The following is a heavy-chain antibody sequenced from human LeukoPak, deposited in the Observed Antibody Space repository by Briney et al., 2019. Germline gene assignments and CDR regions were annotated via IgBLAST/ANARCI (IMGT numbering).Heavy chain of an antibody. V-gene: IGHV3-30-3*01. CDR2: ISYDGSNK. D-gene: IGHD3-22*01. Sequence: GGSVRLSCAGSGFTFSSYAMHWVRQAPGKGLEWVAVISYDGSNKYYADSVKGRFTISRDNSKNTLYLQMNSLRAEDTAVYYCARDKSYYDSSGYPDYWGQGTLVTVSS. CDR1: GFTFSSYA. CDR3: ARDKSYYDSSGYPDY. J-gene: IGHJ4*02.